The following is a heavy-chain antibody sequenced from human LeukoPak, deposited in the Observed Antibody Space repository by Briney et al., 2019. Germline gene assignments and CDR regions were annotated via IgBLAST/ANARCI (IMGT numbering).Heavy chain of an antibody. CDR2: INPNSGGT. Sequence: ASVKVSCKASGYTFTGYYMHWVRQAPGRGLEWMGRINPNSGGTNYAQKFQGRVTMTRDTSISTAYMELSRLRSDDTAVYYCARARDPRLYYFDYWGQGTLVTVPS. V-gene: IGHV1-2*06. D-gene: IGHD5-12*01. J-gene: IGHJ4*02. CDR1: GYTFTGYY. CDR3: ARARDPRLYYFDY.